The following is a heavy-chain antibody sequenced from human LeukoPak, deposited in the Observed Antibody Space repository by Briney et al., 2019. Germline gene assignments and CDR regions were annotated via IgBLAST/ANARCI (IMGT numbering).Heavy chain of an antibody. CDR2: INTDGSTT. CDR1: GFTFSTYW. Sequence: PEGSLRLSCAASGFTFSTYWMHWVRQSPGKGLVWVSRINTDGSTTSYADSVKGRFTISRDNAKNTLYLQMNSLTAEDTAVYYCAREDGDAYNFFDYWGQGTLVTVSS. CDR3: AREDGDAYNFFDY. D-gene: IGHD5-24*01. J-gene: IGHJ4*02. V-gene: IGHV3-74*01.